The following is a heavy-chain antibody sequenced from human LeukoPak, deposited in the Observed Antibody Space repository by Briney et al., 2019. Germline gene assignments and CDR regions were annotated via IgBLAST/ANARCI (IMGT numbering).Heavy chain of an antibody. Sequence: AGGSLRLSCAASGFTFSIYAMSWVRQAPGKGLEWVSAISGSGGSTYYADSVKGRFTISRDNSKNTLYLQMNSLRAEDTAVYYCAKLVPSDDFWSGYLGWFDPWGQGTLVTVSS. D-gene: IGHD3-3*01. J-gene: IGHJ5*02. CDR1: GFTFSIYA. V-gene: IGHV3-23*01. CDR2: ISGSGGST. CDR3: AKLVPSDDFWSGYLGWFDP.